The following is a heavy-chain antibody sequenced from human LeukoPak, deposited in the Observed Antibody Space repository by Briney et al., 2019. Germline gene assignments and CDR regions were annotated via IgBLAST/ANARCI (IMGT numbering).Heavy chain of an antibody. CDR2: MSGGGGST. D-gene: IGHD2-2*01. J-gene: IGHJ4*02. Sequence: GSLRLSCAASGFTFSSYGMSWVRQAPGKGLEWVSAMSGGGGSTFYADSVKGRFTISRDNSKNTLYLQMNSLRDEDTAVYYCAKSHCGSFSCSRAEFWGQGTLVTVSS. V-gene: IGHV3-23*01. CDR3: AKSHCGSFSCSRAEF. CDR1: GFTFSSYG.